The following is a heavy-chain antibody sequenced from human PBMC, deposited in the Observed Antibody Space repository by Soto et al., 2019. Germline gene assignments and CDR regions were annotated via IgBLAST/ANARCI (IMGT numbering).Heavy chain of an antibody. V-gene: IGHV3-73*01. Sequence: EVQLVESGGGLVQPGGSLKLSCAASGFTFSGSAMHWVRQASGKGLEWVGRIRSKTNIYATSYAASMKGRFTISRDDSKKTAYLQMNSLKTEDTAVYYCTRPNGDDAFDIWGQGTMVTVSS. D-gene: IGHD3-10*01. CDR2: IRSKTNIYAT. CDR3: TRPNGDDAFDI. J-gene: IGHJ3*02. CDR1: GFTFSGSA.